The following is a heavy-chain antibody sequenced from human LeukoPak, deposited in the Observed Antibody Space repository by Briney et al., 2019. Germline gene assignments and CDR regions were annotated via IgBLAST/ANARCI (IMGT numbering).Heavy chain of an antibody. D-gene: IGHD6-19*01. V-gene: IGHV3-30*04. CDR3: ARGVRIAVAGYIDY. J-gene: IGHJ4*02. Sequence: GGSLRLSCTASGFTFGDYAMTWVRQAPGKGLEWVAAISYDGSNKNYADSVKGRFTISRDNSKNTLYLQMNSLRAEDTAVYYCARGVRIAVAGYIDYWGQGTLVTVSS. CDR2: ISYDGSNK. CDR1: GFTFGDYA.